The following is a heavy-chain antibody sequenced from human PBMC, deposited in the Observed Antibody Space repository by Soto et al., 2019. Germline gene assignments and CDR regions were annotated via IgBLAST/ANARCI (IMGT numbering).Heavy chain of an antibody. CDR1: GGSFSGYY. J-gene: IGHJ4*02. CDR2: INHSGST. Sequence: QVQLQQWGAGLLKPSETLSLTCAVYGGSFSGYYWSWIRQPPGKGLEWIGEINHSGSTNYNPSLKSRVTISVDTSKNQFSLKLSSVTAADTAVYYCARFVGSSVPRTQAAQNFDYWGQGTLVTVSS. V-gene: IGHV4-34*01. D-gene: IGHD2-15*01. CDR3: ARFVGSSVPRTQAAQNFDY.